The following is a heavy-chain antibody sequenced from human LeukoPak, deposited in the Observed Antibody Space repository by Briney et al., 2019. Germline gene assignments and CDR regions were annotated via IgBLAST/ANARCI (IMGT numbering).Heavy chain of an antibody. D-gene: IGHD3-22*01. V-gene: IGHV5-10-1*01. Sequence: PGESLRISCKGSGYSFTSNWISWVRQVPGKGLEWMGRVDPRDSYNDYSPSFQGHVTISADKSISTAYLQWSSLKASDTAMYYCARAPGYLSPFYFDYWGQGTLVTVSS. CDR3: ARAPGYLSPFYFDY. CDR1: GYSFTSNW. CDR2: VDPRDSYN. J-gene: IGHJ4*02.